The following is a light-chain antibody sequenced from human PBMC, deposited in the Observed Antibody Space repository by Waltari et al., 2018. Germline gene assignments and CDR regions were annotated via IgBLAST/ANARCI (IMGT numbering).Light chain of an antibody. CDR3: QQFYSLPYT. CDR1: QGIRHS. V-gene: IGKV1-NL1*01. CDR2: PAS. Sequence: DIQMTQSPSSLSASIGDRVTITCRASQGIRHSLVWYQLKPGTAPKLLLSPASTLDSGVPSRFSGSGSGTVYTLTISSLQPEDLATYSCQQFYSLPYTFGQGTRLEL. J-gene: IGKJ2*01.